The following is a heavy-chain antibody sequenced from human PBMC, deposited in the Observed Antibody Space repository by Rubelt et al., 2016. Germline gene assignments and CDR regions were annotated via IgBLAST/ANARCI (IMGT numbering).Heavy chain of an antibody. CDR3: VAEGFNYHGMDV. CDR1: GFIFSSYA. V-gene: IGHV4-34*08. J-gene: IGHJ6*02. CDR2: ISHRGST. Sequence: VQLVESGGGLVQPGRSLRLSCAASGFIFSSYAMSWVRQAPGKGLEWIGEISHRGSTNYNPSLKSRVPLSVDTSKNQFALKLIAGTSAETAVYYCVAEGFNYHGMDVWGQGTTVTVAS.